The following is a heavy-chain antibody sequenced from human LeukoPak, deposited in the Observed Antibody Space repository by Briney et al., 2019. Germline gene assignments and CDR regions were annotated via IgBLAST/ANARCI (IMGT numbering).Heavy chain of an antibody. CDR2: ISGNSGTT. CDR3: AKEGYSSTWNADFDF. CDR1: GFTFSSYA. V-gene: IGHV3-23*01. Sequence: GGSLRLSCAASGFTFSSYAKSWVRQAPGKGLEWVSAISGNSGTTYYADSVKGRFTISRDNSKNTLYLQMNSLRAEDTAVYYCAKEGYSSTWNADFDFGGQGTLVTVSS. J-gene: IGHJ4*02. D-gene: IGHD6-13*01.